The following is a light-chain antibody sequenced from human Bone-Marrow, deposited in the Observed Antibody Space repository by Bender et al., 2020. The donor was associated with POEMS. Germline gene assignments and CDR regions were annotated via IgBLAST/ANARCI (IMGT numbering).Light chain of an antibody. V-gene: IGLV2-23*02. CDR2: DVS. J-gene: IGLJ1*01. CDR1: SSDVGGYNL. Sequence: QSVLTQPPSASGSPGQSITIACIGTSSDVGGYNLVSWYQQHPDKAPKLLIYDVSNRPSGVSDRFSVSKSGNTASLTISGLQAEDEADYYCCSYVGTTTFDIFGTGTKVTVL. CDR3: CSYVGTTTFDI.